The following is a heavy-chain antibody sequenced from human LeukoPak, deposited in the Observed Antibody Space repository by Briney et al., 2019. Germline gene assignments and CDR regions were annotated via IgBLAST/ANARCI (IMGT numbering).Heavy chain of an antibody. V-gene: IGHV4-34*01. Sequence: SETLSLTCAVYGGSFSGYYWSWIRQPPGKGLEWIGEINHSGSTNYNPSLKSRVTISVDTSKNQFSLKLSSVTDADTAVYYCARGTYYYSSGYYRPRYYFDYWGQGTLSTVSS. J-gene: IGHJ4*02. D-gene: IGHD3-22*01. CDR1: GGSFSGYY. CDR3: ARGTYYYSSGYYRPRYYFDY. CDR2: INHSGST.